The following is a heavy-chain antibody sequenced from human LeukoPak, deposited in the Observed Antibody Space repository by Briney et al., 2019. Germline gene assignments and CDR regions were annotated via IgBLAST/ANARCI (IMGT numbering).Heavy chain of an antibody. Sequence: PSETLSLTCTVSGDSMNSNYWSWIRQPPGKGLEWIGWIYSSGSTNYNPSLKTRVTISIDTSKNQFSLKLRSVTAADTAVYYCARSDYGSGGEYWGQGTLVTVSS. CDR3: ARSDYGSGGEY. V-gene: IGHV4-59*01. CDR2: IYSSGST. CDR1: GDSMNSNY. D-gene: IGHD3-10*01. J-gene: IGHJ4*02.